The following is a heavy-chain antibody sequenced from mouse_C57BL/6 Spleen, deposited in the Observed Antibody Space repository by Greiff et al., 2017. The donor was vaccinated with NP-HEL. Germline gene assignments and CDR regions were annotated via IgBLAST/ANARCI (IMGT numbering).Heavy chain of an antibody. J-gene: IGHJ4*01. V-gene: IGHV1-53*01. CDR1: GYTFTSYW. CDR3: ARDGGWLLGAMDY. D-gene: IGHD2-3*01. Sequence: VQLQQPGTELVKPGASVKLSCKASGYTFTSYWMHWVKQRPGQGLEWIGNINPSNGGTNYNEKFKSKATLTVDKSSSTAYMQLSSLTSEDSAVYYCARDGGWLLGAMDYWGQGTSVTVSS. CDR2: INPSNGGT.